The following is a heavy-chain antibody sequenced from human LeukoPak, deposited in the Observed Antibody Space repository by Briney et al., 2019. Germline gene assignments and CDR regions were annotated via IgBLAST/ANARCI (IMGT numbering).Heavy chain of an antibody. D-gene: IGHD4-17*01. Sequence: GGSLRLSCAASGFTFSSYSMNWVRQAPGKGLEWVSYISSSSSTIYYADSVKGRFTIPSYNDQNSLYLEMNSLRAEETDLYYCANLRDYGDHGCWGQGTLVTVSS. CDR1: GFTFSSYS. J-gene: IGHJ4*02. CDR2: ISSSSSTI. CDR3: ANLRDYGDHGC. V-gene: IGHV3-48*04.